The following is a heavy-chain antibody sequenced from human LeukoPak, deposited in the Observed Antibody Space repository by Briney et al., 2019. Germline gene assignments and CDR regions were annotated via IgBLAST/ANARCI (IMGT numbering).Heavy chain of an antibody. Sequence: GASVKVSCKASGYTFTSYDINWVRQATGQGLEWMGWMNPNSGNIGSAQRFQGRITMTRDTSISTAYMELSSPRSEDTAVYYCARGPLVRLPSSFDPWGQGTLVTVSS. D-gene: IGHD3-16*02. CDR2: MNPNSGNI. CDR1: GYTFTSYD. CDR3: ARGPLVRLPSSFDP. V-gene: IGHV1-8*01. J-gene: IGHJ5*02.